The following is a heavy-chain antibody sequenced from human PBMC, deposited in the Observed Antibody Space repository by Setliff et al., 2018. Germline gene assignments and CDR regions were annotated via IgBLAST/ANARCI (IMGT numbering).Heavy chain of an antibody. J-gene: IGHJ4*02. CDR1: GFSFSSYT. CDR3: ATMDWIGLSRYFKY. D-gene: IGHD1-1*01. CDR2: IFGSGDNT. V-gene: IGHV3-23*01. Sequence: PGGSLRLSCAASGFSFSSYTVSWVRQAPGKGLEWVSKIFGSGDNTYYADSVKGRFTISRDNSKNTLYLQMTSLRAEDTATYFCATMDWIGLSRYFKYWGQGSLVTVSS.